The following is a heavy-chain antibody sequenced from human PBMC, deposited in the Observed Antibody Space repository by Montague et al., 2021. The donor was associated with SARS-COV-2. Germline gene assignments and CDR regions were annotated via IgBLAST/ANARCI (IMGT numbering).Heavy chain of an antibody. CDR2: IYHSGST. V-gene: IGHV4-38-2*02. D-gene: IGHD3-22*01. Sequence: SETLSLTCTVSGFSISTGYYWGWIRQPPGKGPEWIGSIYHSGSTXYNPSLKSRVTISVDTSKNQFSLKLSSVTAADTAVYYCASSYDSTGHVGYWGQRTLVTVSS. CDR3: ASSYDSTGHVGY. CDR1: GFSISTGYY. J-gene: IGHJ4*02.